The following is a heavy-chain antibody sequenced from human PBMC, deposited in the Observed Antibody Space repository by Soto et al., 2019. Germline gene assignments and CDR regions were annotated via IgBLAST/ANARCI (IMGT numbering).Heavy chain of an antibody. J-gene: IGHJ4*02. D-gene: IGHD1-26*01. Sequence: ASLKVSCKASGYTFTNYGISWVRQAPGQGLEWMGWISAYNVNTNYAQKLQGRVTMTTDTSTSTAYMELRSLRSDDTAVYYCASAKTSGPGGGTTTSFDYWGQGTLVTVSS. CDR2: ISAYNVNT. CDR3: ASAKTSGPGGGTTTSFDY. CDR1: GYTFTNYG. V-gene: IGHV1-18*01.